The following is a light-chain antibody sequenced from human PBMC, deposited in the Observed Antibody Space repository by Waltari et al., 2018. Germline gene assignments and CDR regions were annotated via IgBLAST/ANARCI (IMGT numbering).Light chain of an antibody. CDR2: GAS. CDR1: QSVSSAY. Sequence: EIVLTQSPGTLSLSPGERATLPCRASQSVSSAYLAWYQQKPGQAPRLLIYGASSRATGFPDRFRGSGSGTDFTLTISRLEPEDFAVYYCQQYGSSPPYTFGQGTKLEIK. V-gene: IGKV3-20*01. J-gene: IGKJ2*01. CDR3: QQYGSSPPYT.